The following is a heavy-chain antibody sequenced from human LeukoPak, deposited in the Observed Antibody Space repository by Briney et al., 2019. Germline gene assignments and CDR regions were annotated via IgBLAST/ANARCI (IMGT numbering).Heavy chain of an antibody. D-gene: IGHD4-11*01. J-gene: IGHJ4*02. V-gene: IGHV3-30*02. Sequence: GGSLRLSCAASGLTFSRYGMHWVRQAPGKGLEWVAYIRYDGSYKHYADSVKGRFTISRDNSKNTLYLQMNSLRGEDTAVYYCAKDPPSPDPYSNYLFDYWGQGTLVTVSS. CDR2: IRYDGSYK. CDR1: GLTFSRYG. CDR3: AKDPPSPDPYSNYLFDY.